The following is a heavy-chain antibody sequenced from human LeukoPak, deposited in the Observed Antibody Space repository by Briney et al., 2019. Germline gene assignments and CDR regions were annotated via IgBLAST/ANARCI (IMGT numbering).Heavy chain of an antibody. CDR2: ISGNSGAT. D-gene: IGHD4-11*01. V-gene: IGHV3-23*01. Sequence: PGGSLRLSCATSGFTFSSYPMSWVRQAPGRGLEWVSVISGNSGATYYADSVKGRFTISRDNAKNTVYLQMNNLRGGDTALYYCSKAGDTNYYRHGDYWGQGTLVTVSS. CDR3: SKAGDTNYYRHGDY. J-gene: IGHJ4*02. CDR1: GFTFSSYP.